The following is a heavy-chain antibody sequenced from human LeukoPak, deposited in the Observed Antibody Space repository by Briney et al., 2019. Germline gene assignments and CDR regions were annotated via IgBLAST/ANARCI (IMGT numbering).Heavy chain of an antibody. D-gene: IGHD4-23*01. Sequence: SETLSLTCTVSGGSISSGGYYWSWIRQHPGKGLEWIGYIYYSGSTYYNPSLKSRVTISVDTSKNQFSLKLSSVTAADTAVYYCARFGMLRWPDYWGQGTLVTVSS. CDR2: IYYSGST. V-gene: IGHV4-31*03. J-gene: IGHJ4*02. CDR3: ARFGMLRWPDY. CDR1: GGSISSGGYY.